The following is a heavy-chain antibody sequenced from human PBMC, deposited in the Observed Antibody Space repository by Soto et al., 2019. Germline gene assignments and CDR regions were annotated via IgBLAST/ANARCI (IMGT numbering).Heavy chain of an antibody. CDR3: ALIGGYCSSTSCARVYYYYGMDV. J-gene: IGHJ6*02. CDR1: GFTFSSYA. CDR2: ISYDGSNK. Sequence: GGSLRLSCAASGFTFSSYAMHWVRQAPGKGLEWVAVISYDGSNKYYADSVKGRFTISRDNSKNTLYLQMNSLRAEDTAVYYCALIGGYCSSTSCARVYYYYGMDVWGQGTTVTVSS. V-gene: IGHV3-30-3*01. D-gene: IGHD2-2*01.